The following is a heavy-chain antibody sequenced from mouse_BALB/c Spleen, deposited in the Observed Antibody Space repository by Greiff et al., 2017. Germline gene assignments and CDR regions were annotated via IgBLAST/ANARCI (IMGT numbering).Heavy chain of an antibody. Sequence: VKLMESGPGLVQPSQSLSITCTVSGFSLTSYGVHWVRQSPGKGLEWLGVIWSGGSTDYNAAFISRLSISKDNSKSQVFFKMNSLQANDTAIYYCARNNYRYDDWYFDVWGAGTTVTVSS. J-gene: IGHJ1*01. CDR3: ARNNYRYDDWYFDV. V-gene: IGHV2-2*02. CDR2: IWSGGST. D-gene: IGHD2-14*01. CDR1: GFSLTSYG.